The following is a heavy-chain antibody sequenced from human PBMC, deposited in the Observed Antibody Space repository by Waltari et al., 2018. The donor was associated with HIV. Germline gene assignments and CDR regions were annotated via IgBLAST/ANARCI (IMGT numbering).Heavy chain of an antibody. CDR1: GYSISSGYY. CDR2: SDHSGST. J-gene: IGHJ5*02. V-gene: IGHV4-38-2*02. D-gene: IGHD5-12*01. Sequence: QVQLQESGPGLVKPSETLSLTCAVSGYSISSGYYWGWIRQPPGKGLEWIGSSDHSGSTYYNPTLKSRVTISVDTSKNQFSLKLSSVTAADTAVYYCARDGSGLNWCDPWGQGTLVTVSS. CDR3: ARDGSGLNWCDP.